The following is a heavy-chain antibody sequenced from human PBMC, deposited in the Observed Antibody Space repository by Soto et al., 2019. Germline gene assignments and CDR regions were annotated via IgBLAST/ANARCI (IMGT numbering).Heavy chain of an antibody. V-gene: IGHV4-34*01. CDR3: ARGLYCCGDCYSPYFDY. Sequence: QVQLQQWGAGLLKPSETLSLTCAVYGGSFSGYYWSWIRQPPGKGLEWIGEINHSGSTNYNPSLKSRVTISVDTSKNQFSLKLSSVTAADTAVYYCARGLYCCGDCYSPYFDYWGQGTLVTVSS. CDR2: INHSGST. D-gene: IGHD2-21*02. J-gene: IGHJ4*02. CDR1: GGSFSGYY.